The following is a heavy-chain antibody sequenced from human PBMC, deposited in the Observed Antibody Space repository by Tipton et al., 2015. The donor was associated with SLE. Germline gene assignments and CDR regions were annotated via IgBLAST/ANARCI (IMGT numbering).Heavy chain of an antibody. CDR1: GFSISSYY. Sequence: TLSLTCTVSGFSISSYYWGWIRQPPGKGLEWIGYISYSETTNYNPSLKSRVTISVDTSKNHFSLILTSVTAADTAVYYCARAYYTFDYWGQGALVTVSS. CDR2: ISYSETT. J-gene: IGHJ4*02. V-gene: IGHV4-59*08. CDR3: ARAYYTFDY. D-gene: IGHD1-26*01.